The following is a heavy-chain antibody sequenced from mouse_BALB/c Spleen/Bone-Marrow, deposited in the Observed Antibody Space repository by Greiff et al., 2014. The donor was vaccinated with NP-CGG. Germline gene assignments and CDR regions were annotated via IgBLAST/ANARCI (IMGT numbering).Heavy chain of an antibody. CDR3: ARSGKVRNARDY. Sequence: QVQLKQSGAKLVRPGVSVKISCKGSGYTFTDHAIHWVKRSHAKSLEWIGVISGYYGDAIYNQKFKDKATMTVDKSSSTAYMELARLTSEDSAIYYCARSGKVRNARDYWGQGTSVTVSS. J-gene: IGHJ4*01. V-gene: IGHV1-67*01. CDR1: GYTFTDHA. D-gene: IGHD2-14*01. CDR2: ISGYYGDA.